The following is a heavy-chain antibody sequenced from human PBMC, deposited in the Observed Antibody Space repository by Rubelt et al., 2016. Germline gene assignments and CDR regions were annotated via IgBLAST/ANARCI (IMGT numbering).Heavy chain of an antibody. CDR2: ISSSSSYI. D-gene: IGHD5-18*01. Sequence: EVQLVESGGGLVKPGGSLRLSCAASGFTFSSYSMNWVRQAPGKGLEWVSSISSSSSYIYYADSVKGRFTISRDNAKNSLYLQMNSLRAEDTAVYYCARDRDFEGAMVALGYWGQGTLVTVSS. V-gene: IGHV3-21*01. CDR3: ARDRDFEGAMVALGY. CDR1: GFTFSSYS. J-gene: IGHJ4*02.